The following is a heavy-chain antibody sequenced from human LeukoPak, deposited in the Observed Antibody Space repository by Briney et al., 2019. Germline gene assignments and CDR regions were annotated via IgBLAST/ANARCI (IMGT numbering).Heavy chain of an antibody. V-gene: IGHV1-24*01. CDR2: FDPEDGET. CDR1: GYTLTESS. CDR3: ATLITIFGVGIFDY. J-gene: IGHJ4*02. D-gene: IGHD3-3*01. Sequence: GASVKVSCKVSGYTLTESSMHWVRQAPGKGLEWMGGFDPEDGETIYAQKFQGRVTMTEDTSTDTAYMELSSLRSEDTAVYYCATLITIFGVGIFDYWGQGTLVTVSS.